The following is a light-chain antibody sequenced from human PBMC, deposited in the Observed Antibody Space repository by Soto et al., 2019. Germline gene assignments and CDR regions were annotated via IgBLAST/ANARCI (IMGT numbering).Light chain of an antibody. CDR2: AAS. J-gene: IGKJ1*01. CDR3: QHYGFARCS. Sequence: EIVLTQSAGTLSLSPGERATLSCRASQTVSGSYLAWFQRKPGQAPRLLIYAASTRAAGVPDRFSGSGSGTGFSPTFRSLYHQGCLVYSCQHYGFARCSSGQGTKV. V-gene: IGKV3-20*01. CDR1: QTVSGSY.